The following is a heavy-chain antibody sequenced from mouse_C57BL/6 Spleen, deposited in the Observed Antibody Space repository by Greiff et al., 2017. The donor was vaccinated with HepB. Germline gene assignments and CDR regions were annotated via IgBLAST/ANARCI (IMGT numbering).Heavy chain of an antibody. CDR2: IYPGSGST. CDR1: GYTFTSYW. D-gene: IGHD1-1*01. J-gene: IGHJ4*01. Sequence: QVQLQQPGAELVKPGASVKMSGKASGYTFTSYWITWVKQRPGQGLEWIGDIYPGSGSTNYNEKFKSKATLTVDTSSSTAYMQLSSLTSEDSAVYYCARSTTVVAYYYAMDYWGQGTSVTVSS. CDR3: ARSTTVVAYYYAMDY. V-gene: IGHV1-55*01.